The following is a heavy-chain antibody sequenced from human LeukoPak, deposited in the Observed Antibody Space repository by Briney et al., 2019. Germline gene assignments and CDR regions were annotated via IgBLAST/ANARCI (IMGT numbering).Heavy chain of an antibody. V-gene: IGHV3-48*01. J-gene: IGHJ5*02. CDR2: IRPNDGTT. CDR3: VRGQTSLDNWFDP. Sequence: GESLRLSCEASGFTFSNYGMNWVRQAPGKGLEWVSYIRPNDGTTHYADSVKGRFTISRDNAKNSLSLQMTSLRVDDTAVYYCVRGQTSLDNWFDPWGQGTLVIVSS. CDR1: GFTFSNYG.